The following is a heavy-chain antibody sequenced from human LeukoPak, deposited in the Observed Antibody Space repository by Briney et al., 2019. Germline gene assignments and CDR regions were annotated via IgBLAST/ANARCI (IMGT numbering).Heavy chain of an antibody. J-gene: IGHJ5*02. Sequence: SETLSLTCTVSGGSISSYYWGWIRQPPGKGLEWIGSIYHSGSTYYNPSLKSRVTISVDTSKNQFSLKLSSVTAADTAVYYCARVDVLMVYAVVGHNWFDPWGQGTLVTVSS. CDR3: ARVDVLMVYAVVGHNWFDP. CDR2: IYHSGST. V-gene: IGHV4-38-2*02. D-gene: IGHD2-8*01. CDR1: GGSISSYY.